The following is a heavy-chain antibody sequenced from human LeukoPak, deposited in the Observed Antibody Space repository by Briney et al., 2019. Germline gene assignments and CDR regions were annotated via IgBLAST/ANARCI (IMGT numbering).Heavy chain of an antibody. Sequence: PSETLSLTCTVSGGSISSYYWSWIRQPPGKGLEWIGYIYYSGSTNYNPSLKSRVTISVDTSKNQFSLKLSSVTAADTAVYYCARELLYCSSTSCYRHGMDVWGQGTTVTVSS. J-gene: IGHJ6*02. CDR3: ARELLYCSSTSCYRHGMDV. CDR1: GGSISSYY. CDR2: IYYSGST. D-gene: IGHD2-2*01. V-gene: IGHV4-59*01.